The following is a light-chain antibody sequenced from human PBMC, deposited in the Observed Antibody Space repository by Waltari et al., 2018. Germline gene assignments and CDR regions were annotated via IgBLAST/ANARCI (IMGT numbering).Light chain of an antibody. CDR1: SSDVGGYHY. CDR2: EVS. J-gene: IGLJ2*01. Sequence: QSALTQPASVSGSPGQSITISCTGTSSDVGGYHYVSWYQQPPGKAPKLMIYEVSNRPSGVSNRFSGSKSGNTASLTISGLQAEDEADYYCSSYTSSSVVFGGGTKLTVL. V-gene: IGLV2-14*01. CDR3: SSYTSSSVV.